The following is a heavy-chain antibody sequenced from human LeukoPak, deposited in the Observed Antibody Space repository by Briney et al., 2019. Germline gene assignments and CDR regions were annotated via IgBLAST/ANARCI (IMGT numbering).Heavy chain of an antibody. V-gene: IGHV4-59*11. D-gene: IGHD3-10*01. CDR3: ARVGLYMDV. CDR1: GGSISSHY. J-gene: IGHJ6*03. CDR2: IYYSGIT. Sequence: PSETLSLTCTVSGGSISSHYWSWIRQPPGKGLEWIGGIYYSGITNYNPSLKSRVTISADTSKSHFSLKLSSVPAADTAVYYCARVGLYMDVWGKGTTVTVSS.